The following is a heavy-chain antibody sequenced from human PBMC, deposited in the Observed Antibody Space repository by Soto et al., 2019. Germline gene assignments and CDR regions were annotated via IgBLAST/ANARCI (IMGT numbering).Heavy chain of an antibody. CDR3: QASGHNDMDV. CDR1: GGSITKDDYY. Sequence: QVRLQESGPGLAKPSQTLSLICTVSGGSITKDDYYWSWIRETPGRGLEWIGTFHYTGGVYYNPSLKSRVTVSVDTSKNQLSLMVSSLTAADTAVYFCQASGHNDMDVWGQGTAVTVSS. CDR2: FHYTGGV. J-gene: IGHJ6*02. V-gene: IGHV4-30-4*01. D-gene: IGHD1-1*01.